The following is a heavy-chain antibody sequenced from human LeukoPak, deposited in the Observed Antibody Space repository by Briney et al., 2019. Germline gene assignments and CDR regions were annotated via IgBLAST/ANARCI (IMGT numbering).Heavy chain of an antibody. J-gene: IGHJ4*02. CDR1: GFTCSDYE. CDR2: ISSRGNTV. V-gene: IGHV3-48*03. CDR3: AWVATYYFDD. D-gene: IGHD1-26*01. Sequence: GGSLRLSCAASGFTCSDYEMNWIRQTPGKGLEWISYISSRGNTVYYADSVKGRFTISRDNAKNSLFLQMNNLRVEDTGVYYCAWVATYYFDDWGQGILVTVSS.